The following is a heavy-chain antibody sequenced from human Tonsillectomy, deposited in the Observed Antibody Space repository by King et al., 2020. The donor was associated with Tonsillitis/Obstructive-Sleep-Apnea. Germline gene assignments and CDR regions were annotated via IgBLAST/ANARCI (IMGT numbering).Heavy chain of an antibody. CDR3: ARGFSLYDFWSGSLDY. V-gene: IGHV3-48*03. J-gene: IGHJ4*02. CDR1: GFTFSSYE. CDR2: ISSSGSTI. Sequence: VQLVESGGGLVQPGGSLRLSCAASGFTFSSYEMNWVRQAPGKGLEWVSYISSSGSTIYYADSVKGRFTISRDNAKNSLYLQMNSLRAEDTAVYYCARGFSLYDFWSGSLDYWGQGTLVTVSS. D-gene: IGHD3-3*01.